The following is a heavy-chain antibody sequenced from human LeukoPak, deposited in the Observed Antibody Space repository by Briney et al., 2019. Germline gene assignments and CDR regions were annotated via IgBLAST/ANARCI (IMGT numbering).Heavy chain of an antibody. CDR3: AKGLRYGDGGWEFDL. V-gene: IGHV3-23*01. CDR1: GISFTGYA. D-gene: IGHD4-17*01. J-gene: IGHJ5*02. Sequence: GALRLSCAASGISFTGYAKTWVRPAPGNGLEWVLGMLSSGNTYYADSVKGRFTISRDNSKNTVYLQLNSLRVEDTAIYYCAKGLRYGDGGWEFDLWGQGTLVIVSS. CDR2: MLSSGNT.